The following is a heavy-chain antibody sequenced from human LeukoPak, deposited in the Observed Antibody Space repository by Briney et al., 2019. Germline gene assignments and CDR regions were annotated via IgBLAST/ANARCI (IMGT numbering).Heavy chain of an antibody. V-gene: IGHV1-8*01. D-gene: IGHD5-12*01. CDR3: ARPQVGQGGSGYLYYYYYMDV. CDR2: MNPNSGNT. Sequence: ASVKVSCKASGYTFTSYDINWVRQATGQGLEWMGWMNPNSGNTGYAQKFQGRVTMTRNTSISTAYMELRSLRSDDTAVYYCARPQVGQGGSGYLYYYYYMDVWGKGTTVTVSS. CDR1: GYTFTSYD. J-gene: IGHJ6*03.